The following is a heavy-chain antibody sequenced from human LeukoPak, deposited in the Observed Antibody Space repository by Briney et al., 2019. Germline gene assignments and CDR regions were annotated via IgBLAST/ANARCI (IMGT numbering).Heavy chain of an antibody. V-gene: IGHV3-48*01. Sequence: PGGSLSLSCAASGFTFSSYSMNWVRQAPGKGLEWVSYISSSSSTIYYADSVKGRFTISRDNAKNSLYLQMNSLRAEDTAVYYCARKPSNSGIDYWGQGTLVTVSS. J-gene: IGHJ4*02. CDR3: ARKPSNSGIDY. D-gene: IGHD1-26*01. CDR1: GFTFSSYS. CDR2: ISSSSSTI.